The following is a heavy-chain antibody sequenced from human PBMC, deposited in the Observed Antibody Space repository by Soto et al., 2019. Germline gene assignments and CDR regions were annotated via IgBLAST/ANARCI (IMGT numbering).Heavy chain of an antibody. J-gene: IGHJ6*03. D-gene: IGHD3-9*01. CDR3: ARGPYDILTGYYGPYYMDV. CDR1: GFTFSSYW. Sequence: PGGSLRLSYAASGFTFSSYWMSWVRQAPGKGLEWVANIKQDGSEKYYVDSVKGRFTISRDNAKNSPYLQMNSLRAEDTAVYYCARGPYDILTGYYGPYYMDVWGKGTTVTVSS. CDR2: IKQDGSEK. V-gene: IGHV3-7*01.